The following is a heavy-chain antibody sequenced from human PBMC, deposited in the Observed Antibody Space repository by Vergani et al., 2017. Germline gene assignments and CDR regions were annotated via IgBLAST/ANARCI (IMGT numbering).Heavy chain of an antibody. J-gene: IGHJ4*02. CDR3: ARVVWGYTAFFDY. D-gene: IGHD4/OR15-4a*01. V-gene: IGHV3-30*03. CDR2: ISYDGSNK. Sequence: QVQLVESGGGVVQPGRSLRLSCAASGFTFSSYGMHWVRQAPGKGLEWVAVISYDGSNKYYADSVKGRFTISRDNAKNSLYLQMNSLRAEDTAVYYCARVVWGYTAFFDYWGQGTLVTVSS. CDR1: GFTFSSYG.